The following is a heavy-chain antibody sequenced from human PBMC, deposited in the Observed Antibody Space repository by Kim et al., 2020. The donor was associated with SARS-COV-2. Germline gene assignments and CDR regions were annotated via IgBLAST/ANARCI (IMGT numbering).Heavy chain of an antibody. Sequence: GNTNYAQKLQGRVTMTTDTSTSTAYMELRSLRSDDTAVYYCARGYSSGDYWGQGTLVTVSS. CDR2: GNT. J-gene: IGHJ4*02. CDR3: ARGYSSGDY. V-gene: IGHV1-18*01. D-gene: IGHD6-19*01.